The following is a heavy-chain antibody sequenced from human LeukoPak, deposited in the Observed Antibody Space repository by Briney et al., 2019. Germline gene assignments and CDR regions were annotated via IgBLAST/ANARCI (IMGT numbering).Heavy chain of an antibody. J-gene: IGHJ4*02. CDR2: IHYSGSS. V-gene: IGHV4-59*13. CDR3: ARYDNSGSALEN. Sequence: SETLSLTCTVSGGSISGYYWGWIRQPPGKGRKWIAYIHYSGSSKYSPSLKSRVTTSVGMPKNQFSLKLSSVTAADTAVYYCARYDNSGSALENWGQGTLVTVSS. D-gene: IGHD3-22*01. CDR1: GGSISGYY.